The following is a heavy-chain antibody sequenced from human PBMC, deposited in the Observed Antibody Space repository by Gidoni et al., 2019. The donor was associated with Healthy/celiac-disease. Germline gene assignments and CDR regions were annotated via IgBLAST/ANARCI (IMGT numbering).Heavy chain of an antibody. D-gene: IGHD3-10*01. V-gene: IGHV3-48*02. J-gene: IGHJ4*02. CDR1: GFPFSSYS. Sequence: EVQLVESGGGLVQPGGSLSLSCAASGFPFSSYSMTWVRPAPGKGLEWVSYISSSSSTIYYADSVKGRFTISRDNAKNSLYLQMNSLRDEDTAVYYCASNFGVYGHFDYWGQGTLVTVSS. CDR3: ASNFGVYGHFDY. CDR2: ISSSSSTI.